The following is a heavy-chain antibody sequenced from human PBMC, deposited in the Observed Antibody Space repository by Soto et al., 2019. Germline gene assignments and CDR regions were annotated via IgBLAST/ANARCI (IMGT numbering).Heavy chain of an antibody. J-gene: IGHJ4*02. D-gene: IGHD4-17*01. CDR1: GGSISSYY. CDR2: LYSTVSS. V-gene: IGHV4-59*01. Sequence: SETLSLTCTVSGGSISSYYWSWIRRPPGKGLEWIGYLYSTVSSNYNPSLKSRVTMSVDTSKNQFSLKLTSVTAADTAVYYCARASVTTWGGVDSWGQGTQVTVSS. CDR3: ARASVTTWGGVDS.